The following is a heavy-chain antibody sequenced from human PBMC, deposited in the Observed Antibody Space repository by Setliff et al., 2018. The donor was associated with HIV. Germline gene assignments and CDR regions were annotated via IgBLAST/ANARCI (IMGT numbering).Heavy chain of an antibody. V-gene: IGHV4-4*08. CDR2: IYNSEMI. CDR3: ARLGSHCKNAFCPPY. Sequence: SETLSLTCIVSGASISSDTWSWIRQPPGKGLQWIGFIYNSEMINYNPSLKSRVTISGDTSKNQVSLRLSSVTAADTAVYYCARLGSHCKNAFCPPYWGQGTLVTVSS. CDR1: GASISSDT. D-gene: IGHD2-15*01. J-gene: IGHJ4*02.